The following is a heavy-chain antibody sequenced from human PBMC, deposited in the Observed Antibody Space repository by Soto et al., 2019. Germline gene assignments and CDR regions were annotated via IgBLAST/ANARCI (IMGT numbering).Heavy chain of an antibody. CDR1: GFTFSSYG. J-gene: IGHJ4*02. CDR2: IWYDGSNK. Sequence: GGSLRLSCAASGFTFSSYGMHWVRQAPGKGLEWVAVIWYDGSNKYYADSVKGRFTISRDNSKNTLYLQMNSLRAEDTAVYYCARDLVRDDSSGYSPYFDYWGQGTLVPVSS. CDR3: ARDLVRDDSSGYSPYFDY. V-gene: IGHV3-33*01. D-gene: IGHD3-22*01.